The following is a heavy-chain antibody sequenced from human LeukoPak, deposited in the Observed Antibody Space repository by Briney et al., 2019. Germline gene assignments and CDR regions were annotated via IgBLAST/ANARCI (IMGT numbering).Heavy chain of an antibody. D-gene: IGHD5-18*01. V-gene: IGHV3-23*01. CDR2: ISGSGGST. CDR1: RFTFSSYD. Sequence: GGSLRLSCAASRFTFSSYDMSWVRQAPGKGLEWVSAISGSGGSTYYADSVKGRFTISRDNSKNTLYLQMNSLRAEDTAVYYCARGDTAMVDYYYYMDVWGKGTTVTISS. J-gene: IGHJ6*03. CDR3: ARGDTAMVDYYYYMDV.